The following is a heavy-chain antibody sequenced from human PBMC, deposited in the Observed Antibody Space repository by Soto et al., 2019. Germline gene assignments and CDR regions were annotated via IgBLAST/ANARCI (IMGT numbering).Heavy chain of an antibody. D-gene: IGHD3-3*01. CDR2: ISYDGSNK. V-gene: IGHV3-30*18. CDR1: GFTFSSYG. Sequence: VGSLRLSCAASGFTFSSYGMHWVRQAPGKGLEWVAVISYDGSNKYYADSVKGRFTISRDNSKNTLYLQMNSLRAEDTAVYYCAKELTIFGVVPPLYYYGMDVWGQGTTVTVSS. J-gene: IGHJ6*02. CDR3: AKELTIFGVVPPLYYYGMDV.